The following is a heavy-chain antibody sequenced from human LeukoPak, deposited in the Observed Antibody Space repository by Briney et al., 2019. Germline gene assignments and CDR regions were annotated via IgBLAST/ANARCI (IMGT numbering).Heavy chain of an antibody. V-gene: IGHV3-21*01. CDR1: GFTFGSYS. Sequence: GGSLRLSCAASGFTFGSYSINWVRQAPGKGLEWVSSISSSSSYIYYADSVKGRFTISRDNAKNSLYLQMNSLRAEDTAVYYCASLSLGHYWGQGTLVTVSS. J-gene: IGHJ4*02. D-gene: IGHD6-6*01. CDR3: ASLSLGHY. CDR2: ISSSSSYI.